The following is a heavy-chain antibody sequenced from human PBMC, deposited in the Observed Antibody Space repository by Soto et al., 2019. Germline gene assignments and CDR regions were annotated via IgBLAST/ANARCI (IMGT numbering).Heavy chain of an antibody. CDR2: IWYDGSNK. D-gene: IGHD6-13*01. V-gene: IGHV3-33*01. CDR1: GFTFSSYG. J-gene: IGHJ4*02. CDR3: ATYSSSWYYFDY. Sequence: GGSLRLSCAASGFTFSSYGMHWVRQAPGKGLEWVVVIWYDGSNKYYADSVKGRFTISRDNSKNTLYLQMNSLRAEDTAVYYCATYSSSWYYFDYWGQGTLVTVSS.